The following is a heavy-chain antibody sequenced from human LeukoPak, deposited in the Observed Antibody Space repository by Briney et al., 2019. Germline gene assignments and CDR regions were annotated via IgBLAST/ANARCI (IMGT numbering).Heavy chain of an antibody. Sequence: SETLSLTCAVYGGSFSGYSWSWIRQPPDKGLEWIGEINHSGTTNYNPSLKRRVTISVDTSTNQFSLKVSSVPAADTAVYYCARGPAEGLRYFDPPFDHWGQGTLATVSS. CDR3: ARGPAEGLRYFDPPFDH. D-gene: IGHD3-9*01. CDR1: GGSFSGYS. V-gene: IGHV4-34*01. J-gene: IGHJ4*02. CDR2: INHSGTT.